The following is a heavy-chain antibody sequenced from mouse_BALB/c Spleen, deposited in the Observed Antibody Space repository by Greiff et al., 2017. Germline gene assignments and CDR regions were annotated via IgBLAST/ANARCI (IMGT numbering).Heavy chain of an antibody. D-gene: IGHD2-3*01. V-gene: IGHV1-63*01. CDR2: IYPGSGNT. CDR3: ARDGFAY. Sequence: VQLQQSGAELVRPGTSVKISCKASGYAFTNYWLGWVKQRPGHGLEWIGDIYPGSGNTYYNEKFKGKATLTADKSSSTAYMQLSSLTSEDSAVYFCARDGFAYWGQGTLVTVSA. CDR1: GYAFTNYW. J-gene: IGHJ3*01.